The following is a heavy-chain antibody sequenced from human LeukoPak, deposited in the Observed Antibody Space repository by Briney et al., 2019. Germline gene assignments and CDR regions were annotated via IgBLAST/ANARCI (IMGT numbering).Heavy chain of an antibody. CDR1: GFTFSSYS. D-gene: IGHD3-22*01. CDR2: IRYDGSNK. V-gene: IGHV3-30*02. Sequence: PGGSLRLSCAASGFTFSSYSMNWVRQAPGKGLEWVAFIRYDGSNKYYADSVKGRFTISRDNSKNTLYLQINSLRAEDTAVYYCAKDRPYDYYDSSGFDYWGQGTLVTVSS. CDR3: AKDRPYDYYDSSGFDY. J-gene: IGHJ4*02.